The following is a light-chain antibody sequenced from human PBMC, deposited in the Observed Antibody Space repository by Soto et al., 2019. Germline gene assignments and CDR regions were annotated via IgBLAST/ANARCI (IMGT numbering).Light chain of an antibody. J-gene: IGKJ4*01. V-gene: IGKV3-20*01. Sequence: EIVLTQSPGTLSLSPGESATLSCRASQTVSRSYFVWYQQKPGQAPRLLIYGASARAPGIPDRFSGTGSGTESTLTISRLEPEDFDVYFCQHFDSSPTFGGGTKVEIK. CDR2: GAS. CDR1: QTVSRSY. CDR3: QHFDSSPT.